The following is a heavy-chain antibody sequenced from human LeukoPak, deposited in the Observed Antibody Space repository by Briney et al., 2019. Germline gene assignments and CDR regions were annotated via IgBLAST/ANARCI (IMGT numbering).Heavy chain of an antibody. CDR2: MNPNSGNT. Sequence: GASVKVSCKASGYTFTSYDINWVRQATGQGLEWMGWMNPNSGNTGYAQKFQGRVTMTRNTSISTAYMELSSLRSEDTAVYYCARGGILYQGHHWGCSGYVNYWGQGTLVTVSS. J-gene: IGHJ4*02. V-gene: IGHV1-8*01. D-gene: IGHD5-12*01. CDR1: GYTFTSYD. CDR3: ARGGILYQGHHWGCSGYVNY.